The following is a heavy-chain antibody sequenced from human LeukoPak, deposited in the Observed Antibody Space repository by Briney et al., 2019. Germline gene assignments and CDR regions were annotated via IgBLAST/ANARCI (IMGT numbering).Heavy chain of an antibody. V-gene: IGHV1-2*02. D-gene: IGHD2-2*01. Sequence: ASVKVSCKASGYTFTGYYMHWVRQAPGQGLEWMGWISPNSGGTNYAQKFQGRVTMTRDTSISTAYMELSRLRSDDTAVYYCARVGVGYCSSTSCYYFDYWGQGTLVTVSS. CDR1: GYTFTGYY. J-gene: IGHJ4*02. CDR3: ARVGVGYCSSTSCYYFDY. CDR2: ISPNSGGT.